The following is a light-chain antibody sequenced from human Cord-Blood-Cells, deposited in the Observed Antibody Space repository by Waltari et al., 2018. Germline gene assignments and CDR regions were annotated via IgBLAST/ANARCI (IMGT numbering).Light chain of an antibody. CDR2: AGS. CDR1: SSDGGSYNL. V-gene: IGLV2-23*01. CDR3: CSYAGSSTYV. J-gene: IGLJ1*01. Sequence: QSALTQPASVTGSPGQSITISCTGTSSDGGSYNLVSWYQQHPGKAPKLMINAGSKRPSGVSNRFSGSEAGNTASLTIAGLQAEDEADYYCCSYAGSSTYVVGTGTKVTVL.